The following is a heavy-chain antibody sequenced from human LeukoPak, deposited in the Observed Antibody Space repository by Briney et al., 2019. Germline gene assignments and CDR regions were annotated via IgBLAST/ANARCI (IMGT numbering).Heavy chain of an antibody. Sequence: GESLKISCKGSGYSFTSYWISWVRQTPGKGLEWMGSIDPSDSYTNYSPSFQGHVTISADKSISTAYLQWSSLKASDTATYYCARPMAGSGGYYYYDMDVWGQGTTVTVSS. CDR3: ARPMAGSGGYYYYDMDV. CDR1: GYSFTSYW. CDR2: IDPSDSYT. D-gene: IGHD2-8*01. V-gene: IGHV5-10-1*01. J-gene: IGHJ6*02.